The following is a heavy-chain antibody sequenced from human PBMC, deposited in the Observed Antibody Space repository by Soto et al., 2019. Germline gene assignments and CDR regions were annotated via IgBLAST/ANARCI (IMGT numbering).Heavy chain of an antibody. CDR3: AKDYRLWELSFQ. CDR1: GFTFSSYG. CDR2: IWYDGSNK. V-gene: IGHV3-33*06. J-gene: IGHJ4*02. D-gene: IGHD3-16*02. Sequence: RRLSCAASGFTFSSYGMHWVRQAPGKGLEWVAVIWYDGSNKYYADSVKGRFAISRDNSKNTLYLQMNSLRAEDTAVYYCAKDYRLWELSFQWGQGXLVTVYS.